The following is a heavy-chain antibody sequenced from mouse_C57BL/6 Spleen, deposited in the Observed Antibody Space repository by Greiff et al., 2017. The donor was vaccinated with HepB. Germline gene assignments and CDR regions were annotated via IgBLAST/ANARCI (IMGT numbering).Heavy chain of an antibody. CDR2: INPSNGGT. Sequence: VKLKQPGTELVKPGASVKLSCKASGYTFTSYWMHWVKQRPGQGLEWIGNINPSNGGTNYNEKFKSKATLTVDKSSSTAYMQLSSLTSEDSAVYYCARKDYGSSHWYFDVWGTGTTVTVSS. CDR3: ARKDYGSSHWYFDV. CDR1: GYTFTSYW. D-gene: IGHD1-1*01. V-gene: IGHV1-53*01. J-gene: IGHJ1*03.